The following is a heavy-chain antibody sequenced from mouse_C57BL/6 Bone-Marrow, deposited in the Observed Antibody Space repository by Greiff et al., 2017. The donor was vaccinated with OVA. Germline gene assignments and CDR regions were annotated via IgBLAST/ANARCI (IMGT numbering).Heavy chain of an antibody. CDR2: IDPENGDT. Sequence: VQLQQSGAELVRPGASVKLSCTASGFNIKDDYMHWVKQRPEQGLEWIGWIDPENGDTEYASKFQGKATITADTSSNTAYLQLSSLTSEDTAVYYCTSYDYGSSPYDYWGQGTTLTVSS. J-gene: IGHJ2*01. CDR1: GFNIKDDY. V-gene: IGHV14-4*01. D-gene: IGHD1-1*01. CDR3: TSYDYGSSPYDY.